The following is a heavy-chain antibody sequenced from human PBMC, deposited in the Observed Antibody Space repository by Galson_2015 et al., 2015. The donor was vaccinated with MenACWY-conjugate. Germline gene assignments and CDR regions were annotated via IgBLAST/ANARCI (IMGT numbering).Heavy chain of an antibody. D-gene: IGHD3-10*01. CDR3: VKDRGSVVRDFDH. CDR2: IWYDGSQT. CDR1: GFTFSRYA. J-gene: IGHJ4*02. Sequence: SLRLSCAASGFTFSRYAMHWVRQAPGKGLEWLAIIWYDGSQTYYADSVKGRFTISRDNSKDTLYLQMSSLRPEDTAVYYCVKDRGSVVRDFDHWGQGILVTISS. V-gene: IGHV3-30*02.